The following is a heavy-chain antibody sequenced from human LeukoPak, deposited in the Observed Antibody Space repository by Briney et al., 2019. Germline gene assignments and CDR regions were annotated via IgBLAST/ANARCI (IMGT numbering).Heavy chain of an antibody. CDR3: ARAPYGDYGYYFDY. D-gene: IGHD4-17*01. V-gene: IGHV3-72*01. Sequence: GGSLRLSCAASGFTFSSYGMHWVRQAPGKGLEWVGRTRNKANSYTTEYAASVKGRFTISRDDSKNSLYLQMNSLKTEDTAVYYCARAPYGDYGYYFDYWGQGTLVTVSS. CDR1: GFTFSSYG. J-gene: IGHJ4*02. CDR2: TRNKANSYTT.